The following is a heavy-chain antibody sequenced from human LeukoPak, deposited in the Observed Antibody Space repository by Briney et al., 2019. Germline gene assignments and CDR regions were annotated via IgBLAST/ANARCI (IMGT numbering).Heavy chain of an antibody. V-gene: IGHV3-23*01. Sequence: GGSLRLSCAASGFTFSTYAMGFVRQAPGKGLEWVSIISDRGANTYYPDSVRGRFTISRDDSKATLYLQMNSLRAEAPPVHYCGRLQLRMYAIGPDYWGQGTLVTVSS. CDR2: ISDRGANT. CDR3: GRLQLRMYAIGPDY. D-gene: IGHD2-8*01. CDR1: GFTFSTYA. J-gene: IGHJ4*02.